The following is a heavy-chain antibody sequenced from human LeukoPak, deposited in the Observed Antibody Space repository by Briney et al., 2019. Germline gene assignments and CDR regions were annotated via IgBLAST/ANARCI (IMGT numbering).Heavy chain of an antibody. D-gene: IGHD3-10*02. V-gene: IGHV1-46*01. Sequence: ASVKVSCKASGYTFTSYYMHCVRQAPGQGLEWMGIINPSVGSTSYAQKFQGRVTMTRDMSTSTVYMELSSLRAEDTAVYYCAELGITMIGGVWGKGTTVTISS. CDR3: AELGITMIGGV. CDR1: GYTFTSYY. J-gene: IGHJ6*04. CDR2: INPSVGST.